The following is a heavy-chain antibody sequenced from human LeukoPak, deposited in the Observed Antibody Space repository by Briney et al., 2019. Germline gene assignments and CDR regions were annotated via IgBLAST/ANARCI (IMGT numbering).Heavy chain of an antibody. V-gene: IGHV1-3*01. D-gene: IGHD6-19*01. CDR3: ASSPLAVAAWYYFDY. CDR1: GGTFSSYA. CDR2: INAGNGNT. Sequence: ASVKVSCKASGGTFSSYAISWVRQAPGQRLEWMGWINAGNGNTKYSQKFQGRVTITRDTSASTAYMELSSLRSEDTAVYYCASSPLAVAAWYYFDYWGQGTLVTVSS. J-gene: IGHJ4*02.